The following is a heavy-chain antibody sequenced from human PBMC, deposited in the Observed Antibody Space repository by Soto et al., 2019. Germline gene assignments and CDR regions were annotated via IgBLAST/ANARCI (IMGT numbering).Heavy chain of an antibody. CDR2: FDPEDGEA. Sequence: ASVKVSCKVSGYTLTELSMHWVRQAPGKGLEWMGGFDPEDGEAIYAQKFQGRVTMTEDTSTDTAYMELSSLRSEDTAVYFCARESRVYDAFDIWGQGTMVTVSS. V-gene: IGHV1-24*01. CDR1: GYTLTELS. J-gene: IGHJ3*02. CDR3: ARESRVYDAFDI.